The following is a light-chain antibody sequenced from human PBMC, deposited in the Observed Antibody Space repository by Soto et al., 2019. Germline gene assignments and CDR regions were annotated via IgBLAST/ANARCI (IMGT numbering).Light chain of an antibody. CDR3: QCYDSSLRRV. J-gene: IGLJ1*01. CDR2: GNS. Sequence: QSVLTQPPSVSGAPGQRVTISCTGSSSNIGAGYDVHWYQQLPGTAPKLLIYGNSNRPSGVPDRFSGSKSGTSASLAITGLQAEDEADYYCQCYDSSLRRVFGTGTKVTVL. V-gene: IGLV1-40*01. CDR1: SSNIGAGYD.